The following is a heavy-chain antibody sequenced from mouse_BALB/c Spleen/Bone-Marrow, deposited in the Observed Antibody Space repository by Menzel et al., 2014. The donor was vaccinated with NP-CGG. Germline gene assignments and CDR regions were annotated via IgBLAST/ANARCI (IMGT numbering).Heavy chain of an antibody. CDR2: ISNGGGSA. CDR3: ARHHGDYFYYALDY. D-gene: IGHD2-13*01. Sequence: EVKLVESGGGFVQPGGSPKLSCAASGFTFSSYTMSWVRQTPEKRLEWVAYISNGGGSAYYSDTVKGRFTISRDNAKNTLYLQMSSLKSEDTAMYYCARHHGDYFYYALDYWGQGTSVTVSS. CDR1: GFTFSSYT. J-gene: IGHJ4*01. V-gene: IGHV5-12-2*01.